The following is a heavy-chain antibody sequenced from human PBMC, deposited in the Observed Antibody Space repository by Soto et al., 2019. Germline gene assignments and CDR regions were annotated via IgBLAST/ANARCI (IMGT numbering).Heavy chain of an antibody. CDR3: ARGRSSSPIYYYYYYYMDV. J-gene: IGHJ6*03. Sequence: SETLSLTCAVYGGSFSGYYWSWIRQPPGKGLKWIGEINHSGSTNYNPSLKSRVTISVDTSKNQFSLKLSSVTAADTAVYYCARGRSSSPIYYYYYYYMDVWGKGTTVTVSS. V-gene: IGHV4-34*01. CDR2: INHSGST. D-gene: IGHD6-6*01. CDR1: GGSFSGYY.